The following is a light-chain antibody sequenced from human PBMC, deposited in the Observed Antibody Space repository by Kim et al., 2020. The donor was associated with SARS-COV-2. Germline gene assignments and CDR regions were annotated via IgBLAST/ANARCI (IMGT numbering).Light chain of an antibody. CDR2: EVN. V-gene: IGLV2-18*02. Sequence: GESATISCTWSTRDLRNYHRVSWYQQPPRAATKLMIYEVNNRPSGVPARFSGSKSGNTASLTISGLQTEDEADYYCNSYISNNTWVFGGGTQLTVL. CDR1: TRDLRNYHR. J-gene: IGLJ3*02. CDR3: NSYISNNTWV.